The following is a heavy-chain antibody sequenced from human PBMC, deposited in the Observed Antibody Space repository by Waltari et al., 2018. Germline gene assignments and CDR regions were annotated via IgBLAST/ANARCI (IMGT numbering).Heavy chain of an antibody. J-gene: IGHJ4*02. CDR1: GFTFSNFW. Sequence: EVQLVESGGGLVQPGGSLRLSCAASGFTFSNFWMHWVRRAPGKGLVSVSHINTDGSITNDADSGKGRFTISRDNAKNTLSLQMNSLRAEDTAVYYCVLYSSEFLGDCWGQGTLVTVSS. CDR2: INTDGSIT. CDR3: VLYSSEFLGDC. V-gene: IGHV3-74*01. D-gene: IGHD6-25*01.